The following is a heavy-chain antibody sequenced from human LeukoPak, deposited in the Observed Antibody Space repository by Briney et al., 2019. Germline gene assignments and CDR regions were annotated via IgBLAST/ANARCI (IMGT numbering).Heavy chain of an antibody. CDR1: GYTLTELS. D-gene: IGHD3-22*01. Sequence: GASVKVSCKVSGYTLTELSMHWVRQAPGKGLEWMGGFDPEDGETIYAQKFQGRVTMTEDTSTDTAYMELSSLRSEHTAVYYCATARAYYYDSSGYIYWGQGTLVTVSS. V-gene: IGHV1-24*01. CDR3: ATARAYYYDSSGYIY. CDR2: FDPEDGET. J-gene: IGHJ4*02.